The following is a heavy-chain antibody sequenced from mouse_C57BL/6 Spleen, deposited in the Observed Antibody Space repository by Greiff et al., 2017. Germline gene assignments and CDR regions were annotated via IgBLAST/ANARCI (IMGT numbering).Heavy chain of an antibody. CDR2: IYPGSGST. CDR3: ALYYGSRAGYFDY. CDR1: GYTFTSYW. D-gene: IGHD1-1*01. V-gene: IGHV1-55*01. Sequence: QVQLQQSGAELVKPGASVKMSCKASGYTFTSYWITWVKQRPGQGLEWIGDIYPGSGSTNYNEKFKSKATRTVDTSSSTAYMQLSSLTSEDSAVYYCALYYGSRAGYFDYWGQGTTLTVSS. J-gene: IGHJ2*01.